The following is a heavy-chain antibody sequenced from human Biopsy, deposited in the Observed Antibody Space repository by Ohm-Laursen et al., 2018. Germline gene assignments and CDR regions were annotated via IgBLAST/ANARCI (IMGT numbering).Heavy chain of an antibody. CDR3: ARDSGILNYGNFKYYHYYGMDV. Sequence: GTLSLTCTVSGDSVTKYYWSWICQPPGKGLEWIGHIYYSVMTNYNPSLQSRVSTSVDTSRNQVSLTLSSVTAADTAVYYCARDSGILNYGNFKYYHYYGMDVWGQGTKVTVSS. CDR1: GDSVTKYY. D-gene: IGHD4-11*01. J-gene: IGHJ6*02. CDR2: IYYSVMT. V-gene: IGHV4-59*02.